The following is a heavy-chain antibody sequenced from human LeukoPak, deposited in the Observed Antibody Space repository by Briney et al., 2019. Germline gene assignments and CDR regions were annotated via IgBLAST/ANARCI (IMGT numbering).Heavy chain of an antibody. CDR2: IYSSGTT. V-gene: IGHV4-4*09. J-gene: IGHJ4*02. CDR1: GGSLSGYY. CDR3: ARRISSWNVYIDK. Sequence: SETLSLTCTVSGGSLSGYYWSWIRQTPGKGLEWIGYIYSSGTTNYNRSLQNRVIISLDTPKNQFSLSVTSVTAADTAMYFCARRISSWNVYIDKWGQGIQVTVSS. D-gene: IGHD1-1*01.